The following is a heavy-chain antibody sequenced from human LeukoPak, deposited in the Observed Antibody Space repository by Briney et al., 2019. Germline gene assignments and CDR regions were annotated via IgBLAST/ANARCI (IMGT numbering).Heavy chain of an antibody. J-gene: IGHJ5*02. V-gene: IGHV4-34*01. CDR3: ARRVEYWWRNWLTP. Sequence: SETLSLTCAVYGGSFSGYYWSWIRQPPGKGLEWIGEINHSGSTNYNPSLKSRVTISVDTSKNQFSLKLSFVTAADTAVYYFARRVEYWWRNWLTPGAREPWSPSPQ. D-gene: IGHD2/OR15-2a*01. CDR2: INHSGST. CDR1: GGSFSGYY.